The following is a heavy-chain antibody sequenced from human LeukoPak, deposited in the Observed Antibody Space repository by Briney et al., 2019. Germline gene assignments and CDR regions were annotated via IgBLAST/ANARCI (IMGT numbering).Heavy chain of an antibody. Sequence: ASVKVSCKASGGTFSSYAISWVRQAPGQGLEWMRGIIPIFGTANYAQKFQGRVTITADKSTSTAYMELSSLRSEDTAVYYCPRGNVYSSRGGNYFDYWGQGTLVTVSS. CDR2: IIPIFGTA. CDR1: GGTFSSYA. CDR3: PRGNVYSSRGGNYFDY. J-gene: IGHJ4*02. D-gene: IGHD6-13*01. V-gene: IGHV1-69*06.